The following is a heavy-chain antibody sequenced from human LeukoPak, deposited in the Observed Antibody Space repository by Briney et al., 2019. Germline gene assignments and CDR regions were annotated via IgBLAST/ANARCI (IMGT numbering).Heavy chain of an antibody. J-gene: IGHJ4*02. CDR2: INGAGSSI. V-gene: IGHV3-74*01. D-gene: IGHD4-17*01. CDR3: ARGGDYKNDY. Sequence: GGALGLSCSAPGFTFSSYWMHWVRQTPGKGLGWVSRINGAGSSISYADSVKGRVTISRDNAKNTLYLQMNNLRAEDTAVYYCARGGDYKNDYWGQGTLVTVSS. CDR1: GFTFSSYW.